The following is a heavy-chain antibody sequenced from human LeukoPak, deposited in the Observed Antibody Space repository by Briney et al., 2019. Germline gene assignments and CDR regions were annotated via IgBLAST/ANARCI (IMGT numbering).Heavy chain of an antibody. CDR3: AKDIYSSSWYDYYGMDV. V-gene: IGHV3-9*01. CDR1: GFTFDDYA. J-gene: IGHJ6*02. CDR2: ISWNSGSI. D-gene: IGHD6-13*01. Sequence: GGSLRLSCAASGFTFDDYAMHWVRQAPGKGLEWVSGISWNSGSIGYADSVKGRFTISRDNAKNSLYLQMNSLRAEDTALYYCAKDIYSSSWYDYYGMDVWGQGTTVTVSS.